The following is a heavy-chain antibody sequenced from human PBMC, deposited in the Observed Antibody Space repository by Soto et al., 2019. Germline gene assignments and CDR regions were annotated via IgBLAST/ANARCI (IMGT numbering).Heavy chain of an antibody. CDR3: ARTGWNYPLDY. J-gene: IGHJ4*02. CDR1: GGSVSSGSYY. V-gene: IGHV4-61*01. CDR2: IYYSGST. D-gene: IGHD1-7*01. Sequence: QVQQQESGPGLVKPSETLSLTCTVSGGSVSSGSYYWSWIRQPPGKGLEWIGYIYYSGSTNYNPSLKSRVTISVDTSKNQFSLKLNSVTAADTAVYYCARTGWNYPLDYWGQGTLVTVSS.